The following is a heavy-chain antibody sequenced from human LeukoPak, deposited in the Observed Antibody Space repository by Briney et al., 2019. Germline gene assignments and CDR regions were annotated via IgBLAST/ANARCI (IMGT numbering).Heavy chain of an antibody. CDR2: IYYSGST. D-gene: IGHD5-18*01. J-gene: IGHJ4*02. CDR1: GGSFSGYY. CDR3: ARDKQPGDY. Sequence: SETLSLTCAVYGGSFSGYYWGWVRQPPGKGLEWIGYIYYSGSTTYNPSLRSRVTLSVDPSKNQFSLKLSSVTAADTAVYYCARDKQPGDYWGQGTLVTVSS. V-gene: IGHV4-59*01.